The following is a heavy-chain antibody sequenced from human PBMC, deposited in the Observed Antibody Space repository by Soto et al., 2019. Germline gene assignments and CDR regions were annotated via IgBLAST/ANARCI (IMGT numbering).Heavy chain of an antibody. CDR2: INPSGGST. CDR1: GYTFTSYY. CDR3: ARDFNDILTGYSFTYYYYYMDV. Sequence: GASVKVSCKASGYTFTSYYMHWVRQAPGQGLEWMGIINPSGGSTSYAQKFQGRVTMTRDTSTSTVYMELSSLRSEDTAVYYCARDFNDILTGYSFTYYYYYMDVWGKGTTVTVSS. J-gene: IGHJ6*03. D-gene: IGHD3-9*01. V-gene: IGHV1-46*03.